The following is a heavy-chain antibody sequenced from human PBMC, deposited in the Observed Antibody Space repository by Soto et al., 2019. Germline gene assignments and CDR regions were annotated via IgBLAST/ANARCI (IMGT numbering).Heavy chain of an antibody. CDR3: ARVVATAFYYYYMDV. Sequence: ASVKVSCKASGCTFTSYGIIWVRQAPGQGLEWMGWISAYNGNTNYAQKLQGRVTMTTDTSTSTAYMELRSLRSDDTAVYYCARVVATAFYYYYMDVWGKGTTVTVSS. D-gene: IGHD5-12*01. J-gene: IGHJ6*03. V-gene: IGHV1-18*01. CDR2: ISAYNGNT. CDR1: GCTFTSYG.